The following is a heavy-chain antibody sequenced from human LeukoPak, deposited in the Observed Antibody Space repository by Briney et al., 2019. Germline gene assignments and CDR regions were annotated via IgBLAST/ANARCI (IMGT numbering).Heavy chain of an antibody. J-gene: IGHJ4*02. CDR1: GFLFGRWA. CDR2: ISGAGDIA. CDR3: AKGKSILTLIRL. V-gene: IGHV3-23*01. Sequence: GGSLRLGCAASGFLFGRWAMSWVRQAPGKGLEWVSSISGAGDIAHYAESVKGRFTISRDNSGNTLYVQMDSRRAEDTAVYYCAKGKSILTLIRLWGQGTLVTVSS. D-gene: IGHD2-8*01.